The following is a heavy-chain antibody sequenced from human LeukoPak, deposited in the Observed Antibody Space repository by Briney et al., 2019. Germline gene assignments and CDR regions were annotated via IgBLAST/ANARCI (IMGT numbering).Heavy chain of an antibody. CDR3: VRDGASGWYLDAFDI. V-gene: IGHV1-18*01. D-gene: IGHD6-19*01. J-gene: IGHJ3*02. CDR1: GYTFTSYG. Sequence: ASVKVSCKASGYTFTSYGISWVRQAPGQGLEWMGWISAYNGNTNYAQKLQGRVTMTTDTSTSTAYMELRSLRSDDTAVYYCVRDGASGWYLDAFDIWGQGTMVTVSS. CDR2: ISAYNGNT.